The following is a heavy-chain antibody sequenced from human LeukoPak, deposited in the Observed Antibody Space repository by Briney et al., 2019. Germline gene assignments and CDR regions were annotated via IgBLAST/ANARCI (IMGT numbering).Heavy chain of an antibody. CDR3: ARTYSGGWYFGMDV. CDR1: GGSISSYY. V-gene: IGHV4-59*08. J-gene: IGHJ6*02. D-gene: IGHD6-19*01. Sequence: SETLSLTCTVSGGSISSYYWSWIRQPPGKGLEWIGYIYYSGSTNYNPSLKSRVTISVDTSKNQFSLKLSSVTAADTAVYYCARTYSGGWYFGMDVWGQGTTVTVSS. CDR2: IYYSGST.